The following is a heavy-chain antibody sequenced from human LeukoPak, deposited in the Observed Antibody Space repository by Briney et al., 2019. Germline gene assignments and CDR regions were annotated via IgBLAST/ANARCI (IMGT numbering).Heavy chain of an antibody. D-gene: IGHD6-19*01. CDR3: AKDFEQSTRAEYFHH. CDR1: GFTVSSNY. J-gene: IGHJ1*01. Sequence: GGSLRLSCAASGFTVSSNYMSWVRQAPGKGLEWVSAISGSGGSTYYADSVKGRFTISRDNSKNTLYLQMNNLRAEDTAVYYCAKDFEQSTRAEYFHHWGQGTLVTVSS. V-gene: IGHV3-23*01. CDR2: ISGSGGST.